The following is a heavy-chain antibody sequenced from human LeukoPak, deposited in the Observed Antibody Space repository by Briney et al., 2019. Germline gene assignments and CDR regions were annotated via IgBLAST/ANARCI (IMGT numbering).Heavy chain of an antibody. V-gene: IGHV1-8*01. CDR3: ARALYSSSWYYDNWFDP. J-gene: IGHJ5*02. Sequence: GASVKVSCKASGYTFTSYDINWVRQATGQGLEWMGWMNPNSGNTGYAQKFQGRVTMTRNTSISTAYMELSSLRSEVTAVYYCARALYSSSWYYDNWFDPWGQGTLVTVSS. CDR1: GYTFTSYD. CDR2: MNPNSGNT. D-gene: IGHD6-13*01.